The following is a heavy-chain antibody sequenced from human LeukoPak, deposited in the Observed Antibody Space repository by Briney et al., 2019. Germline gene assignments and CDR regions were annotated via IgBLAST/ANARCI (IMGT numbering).Heavy chain of an antibody. CDR3: ARDRRDYYDSSSYYFFDY. D-gene: IGHD3-22*01. CDR1: GFPFSSYE. Sequence: GRSLRLSCAASGFPFSSYEMNWVRQAPGKGLEWLSYISSSGSTIYYADSVKGRFTISRDNAKNSLYLQMNSRRAEDTAVYYCARDRRDYYDSSSYYFFDYWGQGTLVTVSS. V-gene: IGHV3-48*03. J-gene: IGHJ4*02. CDR2: ISSSGSTI.